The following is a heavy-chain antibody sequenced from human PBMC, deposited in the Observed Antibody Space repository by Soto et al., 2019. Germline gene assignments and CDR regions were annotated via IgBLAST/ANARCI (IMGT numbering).Heavy chain of an antibody. J-gene: IGHJ2*01. CDR1: VFTFSTFS. CDR2: ITTTSDY. Sequence: EVQLVESGGGLVRPGGSLRLSCEASVFTFSTFSMIWVRQAPGKGLVWVSSITTTSDYNYADSVKGRFTVSRDNAKKSLYLHMTNLTAEDTALYYCTRRGDGTSAICYLFGSSWYFDLWGRGTLVTVSS. V-gene: IGHV3-21*02. D-gene: IGHD2-2*01. CDR3: TRRGDGTSAICYLFGSSWYFDL.